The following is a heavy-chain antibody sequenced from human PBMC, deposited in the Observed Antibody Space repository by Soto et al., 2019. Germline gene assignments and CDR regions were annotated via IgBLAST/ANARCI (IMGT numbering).Heavy chain of an antibody. J-gene: IGHJ4*02. CDR1: GYTFTRYY. V-gene: IGHV1-46*03. Sequence: GASVKVSCKASGYTFTRYYMHWVRQAPGQGLEWMGIINPSGGSTSYAQKFQGRVTMTRDTSTSTVYMELSSLRSEDTAVYYCARGGIVVVPAATPDDYSNERNLQGSDYWGQGTLVTVSS. CDR2: INPSGGST. D-gene: IGHD2-2*01. CDR3: ARGGIVVVPAATPDDYSNERNLQGSDY.